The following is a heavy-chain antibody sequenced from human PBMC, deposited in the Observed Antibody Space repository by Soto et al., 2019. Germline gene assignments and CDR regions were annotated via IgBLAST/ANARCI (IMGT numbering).Heavy chain of an antibody. CDR3: ARARGYSYGQVDS. CDR1: GYTFTSYA. CDR2: INTGNGDT. D-gene: IGHD5-18*01. V-gene: IGHV1-3*04. J-gene: IGHJ4*02. Sequence: QVQLVQSGAEVKKPGASVKVSCKASGYTFTSYAMHWVRQAPGQRLEWMGWINTGNGDTKYSQKFHGRVTITRDTSASTAYMDLSSLRSEDTAVYYCARARGYSYGQVDSWGQGTLVTVSS.